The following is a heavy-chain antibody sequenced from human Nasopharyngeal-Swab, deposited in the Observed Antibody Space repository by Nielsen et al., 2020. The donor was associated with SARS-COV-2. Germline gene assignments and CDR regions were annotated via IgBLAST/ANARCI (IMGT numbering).Heavy chain of an antibody. CDR2: INSDGRST. CDR3: AREGGATMGAFDY. D-gene: IGHD1-26*01. CDR1: GFTFSNYW. J-gene: IGHJ4*02. Sequence: GESLKISCAASGFTFSNYWMHWVRQAPGKGLVWVSRINSDGRSTTYADSVKGRFTISRDNAKNTLYLQMNSLRAEDTAVYYCAREGGATMGAFDYWGQGTLVTVSS. V-gene: IGHV3-74*01.